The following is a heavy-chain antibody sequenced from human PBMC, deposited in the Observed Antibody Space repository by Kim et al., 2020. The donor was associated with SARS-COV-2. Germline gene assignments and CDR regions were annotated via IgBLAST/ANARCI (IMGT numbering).Heavy chain of an antibody. D-gene: IGHD3-16*01. CDR1: GFDFDTFA. V-gene: IGHV3-23*01. Sequence: GGSLRLSCEGSGFDFDTFAITWVRQAPGKGLEWVARITAHNVVMYYANSVKGRFTASRDNSKAYLQMKVLRGEDTAMYYCSKCLQSHAYWLAMDCWGEG. CDR2: ITAHNVVM. CDR3: SKCLQSHAYWLAMDC. J-gene: IGHJ6*02.